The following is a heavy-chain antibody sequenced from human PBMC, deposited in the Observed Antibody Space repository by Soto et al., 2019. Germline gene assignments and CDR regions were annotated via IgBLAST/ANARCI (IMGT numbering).Heavy chain of an antibody. V-gene: IGHV1-69*01. D-gene: IGHD3-3*01. J-gene: IGHJ4*02. Sequence: QVQLVQSGAEVKKPRSSVKVSCTTSGGTISNFAINWVRQAPGQGLEWMGGIVPIDGTTNYAEKFQGRVTITADASRSTAYMDLSSLRSDDTAVYYCESSFTKSRRGGVAFDYWGQGTLLTVSP. CDR3: ESSFTKSRRGGVAFDY. CDR2: IVPIDGTT. CDR1: GGTISNFA.